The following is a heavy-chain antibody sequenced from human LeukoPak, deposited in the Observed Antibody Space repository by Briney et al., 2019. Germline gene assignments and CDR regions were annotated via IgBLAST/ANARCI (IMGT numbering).Heavy chain of an antibody. Sequence: SETLSLTCTVSGGSISSYYWSWIRQPPGKGLEWIGSIYYSGSTYYNPSLKSRVTISVDTSKNQFSLKLSSVTAADTAVYYCATTSLGYSSGWYYFDYWGQGTLVTVSS. CDR3: ATTSLGYSSGWYYFDY. CDR1: GGSISSYY. J-gene: IGHJ4*02. D-gene: IGHD6-19*01. V-gene: IGHV4-59*05. CDR2: IYYSGST.